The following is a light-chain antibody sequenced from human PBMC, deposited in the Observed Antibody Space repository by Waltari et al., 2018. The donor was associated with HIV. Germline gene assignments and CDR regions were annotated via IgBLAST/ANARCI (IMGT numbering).Light chain of an antibody. CDR2: LKSDGSH. J-gene: IGLJ3*02. V-gene: IGLV4-69*02. Sequence: QLVLTQSPSASASLGASVKLTCTLSSGHTNYAIAWHQQQPAKGPRYLMNLKSDGSHSKGDGIPDRFSGSSSGAERYLTISSLQSEDEADYYCQTWGTGIQVFGGGTKLTVL. CDR1: SGHTNYA. CDR3: QTWGTGIQV.